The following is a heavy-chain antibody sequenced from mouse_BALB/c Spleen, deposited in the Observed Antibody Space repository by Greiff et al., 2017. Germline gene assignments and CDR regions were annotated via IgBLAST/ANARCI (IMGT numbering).Heavy chain of an antibody. J-gene: IGHJ2*01. D-gene: IGHD2-4*01. CDR2: IDPANGNT. Sequence: VQLQQSGAELVKPGASVKLSCTASGFNIKDTYMHWVKQRPEQGLEWIGRIDPANGNTKYDPKFQGKATITADTSSNTAYLQLSSLTSEDTAVYYCARYDYDDGFDYWGQGTTLTVSS. V-gene: IGHV14-3*02. CDR3: ARYDYDDGFDY. CDR1: GFNIKDTY.